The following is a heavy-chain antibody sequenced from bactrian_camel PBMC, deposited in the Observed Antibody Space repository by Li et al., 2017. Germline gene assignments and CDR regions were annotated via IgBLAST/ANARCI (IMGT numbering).Heavy chain of an antibody. CDR1: SNIYSRSMT. V-gene: IGHV3S54*01. CDR2: LFTLGDST. Sequence: VQLVESGGGSVQSGGSLRLSCKLPSNIYSRSMTIGWFRQAPGKEREGVALLFTLGDSTQYTDSVKGRFTISRDNAKNTMYLQMNSLKPEDTAMYYCAAARGRSGSWCFLSAQLGEHWGQGTQVTVS. J-gene: IGHJ4*01. D-gene: IGHD2*01. CDR3: AAARGRSGSWCFLSAQLGEH.